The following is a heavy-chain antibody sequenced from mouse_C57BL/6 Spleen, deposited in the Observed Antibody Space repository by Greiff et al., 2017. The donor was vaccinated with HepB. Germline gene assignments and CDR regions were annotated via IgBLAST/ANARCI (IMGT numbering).Heavy chain of an antibody. J-gene: IGHJ2*01. CDR2: ISGGGGNT. CDR3: ARTEYFDY. V-gene: IGHV5-9*01. Sequence: EVKVVESGGGLVKPGGSLKLSCAASGFTFSSYTMSWVRQTPEKRLEWVATISGGGGNTYYPDSVKGRFTISRDNAKNTLYLQMSSLRSEDTALYYCARTEYFDYWGQGTTLTVSS. CDR1: GFTFSSYT.